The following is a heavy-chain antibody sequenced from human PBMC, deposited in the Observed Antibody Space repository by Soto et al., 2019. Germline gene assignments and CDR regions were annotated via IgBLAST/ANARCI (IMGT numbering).Heavy chain of an antibody. Sequence: PGGSLRLSCAASGFTFSGYAMHWVRQAPGKGPEYVSAISSNGYSTYYANSVKGRFTISRDNSKNTLYLQMDSLRGEDTAVYYCAKDGIVVVVAANYYFDYWGQGTLVTVSS. J-gene: IGHJ4*02. CDR2: ISSNGYST. CDR3: AKDGIVVVVAANYYFDY. CDR1: GFTFSGYA. D-gene: IGHD2-15*01. V-gene: IGHV3-64*01.